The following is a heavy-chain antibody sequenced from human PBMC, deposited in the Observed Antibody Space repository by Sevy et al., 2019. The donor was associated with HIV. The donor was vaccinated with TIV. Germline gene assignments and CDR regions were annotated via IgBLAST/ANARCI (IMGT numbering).Heavy chain of an antibody. Sequence: SGPTLVKPTQTLTLTCSFSGFSLSSTGVGVGWIRQPPGKALEWLALIYWDDDNRYSPSLRSRLIITKDTSKNQVVLTMSNVDPVDTATYYCAHGRSGSSYFDYWGQGTLVTVSS. CDR3: AHGRSGSSYFDY. V-gene: IGHV2-5*02. D-gene: IGHD3-10*01. CDR2: IYWDDDN. J-gene: IGHJ4*02. CDR1: GFSLSSTGVG.